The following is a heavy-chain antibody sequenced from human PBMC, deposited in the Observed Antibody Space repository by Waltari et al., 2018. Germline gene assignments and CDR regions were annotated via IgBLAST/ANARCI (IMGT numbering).Heavy chain of an antibody. CDR2: VIPILGIA. D-gene: IGHD3-3*02. CDR1: GGTFSSYA. CDR3: ARLSIRVTPEVGAFDI. V-gene: IGHV1-69*04. Sequence: QVQLVQSGAEVKKPGSSVKVSCKASGGTFSSYAISWVRQAPGQGLEWMGGVIPILGIANYAQKFQGRVTITADESTSTAYMELSSLRSEDTAVYYCARLSIRVTPEVGAFDIWGQGTMVTVSS. J-gene: IGHJ3*02.